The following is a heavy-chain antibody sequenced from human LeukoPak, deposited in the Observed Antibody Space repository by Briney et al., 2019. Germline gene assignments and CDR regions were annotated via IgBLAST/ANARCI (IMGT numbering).Heavy chain of an antibody. V-gene: IGHV1-46*01. CDR1: VYTFTSYY. CDR3: ARALSSSWYETYYYYYMDV. J-gene: IGHJ6*03. CDR2: INPTGGST. Sequence: ASVKVSCKASVYTFTSYYMHWVRQAPGQGLEWMGLINPTGGSTGYAQKFQGRVTMTRNTSISTAYMELSSLRSEDTAVYYCARALSSSWYETYYYYYMDVWGKGTTVTISS. D-gene: IGHD6-13*01.